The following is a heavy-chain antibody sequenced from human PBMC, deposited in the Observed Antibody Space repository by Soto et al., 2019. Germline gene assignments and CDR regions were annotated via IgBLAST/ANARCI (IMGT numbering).Heavy chain of an antibody. V-gene: IGHV1-18*01. CDR2: ISAYNGNT. Sequence: QVQLVQSGAEVKKPGASVKVSCKASGYTFTSYGISWVRQAPGQGLEWMGWISAYNGNTNYAQKLQGRVTMTTDTSTRTAYMELKRLRSDENAVYYCARDSRGWSNYFDYLGQGTLVNVSS. CDR3: ARDSRGWSNYFDY. D-gene: IGHD6-19*01. CDR1: GYTFTSYG. J-gene: IGHJ4*02.